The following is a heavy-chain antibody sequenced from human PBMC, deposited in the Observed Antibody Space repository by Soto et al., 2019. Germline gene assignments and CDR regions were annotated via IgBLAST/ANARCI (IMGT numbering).Heavy chain of an antibody. J-gene: IGHJ4*02. CDR2: INPSGGSP. Sequence: GASLKLSCKSSGYPFTNYYIHWVRQAPGQGLEWMGIINPSGGSPRYAQNFQGRVTMTRDTSTSTVYMELSSLRSEDTAVYYCAILPRDTTGYLVRLGPNIFDYWGQGTLVTVSS. D-gene: IGHD3-22*01. CDR1: GYPFTNYY. V-gene: IGHV1-46*01. CDR3: AILPRDTTGYLVRLGPNIFDY.